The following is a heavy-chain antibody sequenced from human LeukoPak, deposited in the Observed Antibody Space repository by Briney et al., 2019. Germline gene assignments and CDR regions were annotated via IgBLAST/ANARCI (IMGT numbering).Heavy chain of an antibody. V-gene: IGHV1-69*04. D-gene: IGHD1-26*01. CDR3: ARASPGSGSYYTLGY. J-gene: IGHJ4*02. CDR2: IIPILGIA. Sequence: GASVKVSCKASGGTFSSYAISWVRQAPGQGLEWMGRIIPILGIANYAQKFQGRVTITADKSTSTAYMELSSLRSEDTAVYYCARASPGSGSYYTLGYWGQGTLVTVSS. CDR1: GGTFSSYA.